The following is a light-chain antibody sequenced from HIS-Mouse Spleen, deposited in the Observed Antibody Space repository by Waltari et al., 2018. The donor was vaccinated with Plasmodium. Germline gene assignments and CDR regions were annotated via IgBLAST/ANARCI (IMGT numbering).Light chain of an antibody. CDR1: SSNIGSNY. Sequence: QSVLTQPPSASGTPGQRVPLPCSGSSSNIGSNYVYWYQQLPGPAPKLLIYRNNQRPSGVPDRFSGSKSGTSASLAISGLRSEDEADYYCAAWDDSLSGRVFGGGTKLTVL. V-gene: IGLV1-47*01. J-gene: IGLJ3*02. CDR3: AAWDDSLSGRV. CDR2: RNN.